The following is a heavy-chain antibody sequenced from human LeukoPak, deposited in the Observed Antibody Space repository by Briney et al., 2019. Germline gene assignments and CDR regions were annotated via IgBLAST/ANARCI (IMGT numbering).Heavy chain of an antibody. CDR2: ISGSGGST. D-gene: IGHD3-9*01. CDR1: GFTFSSYG. CDR3: AKQGWNRGRTYYDILTGYYFDY. Sequence: HAGGSLRLSCAASGFTFSSYGMSWVRQAPGKGLEWVSAISGSGGSTYYADSVKGRFTISRDNSKNTLYLQMNSLRAEDTAVYYCAKQGWNRGRTYYDILTGYYFDYWGQGTLVTVSS. V-gene: IGHV3-23*01. J-gene: IGHJ4*02.